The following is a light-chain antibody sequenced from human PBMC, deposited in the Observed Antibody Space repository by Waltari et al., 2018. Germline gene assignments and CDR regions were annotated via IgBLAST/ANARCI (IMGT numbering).Light chain of an antibody. J-gene: IGKJ1*01. CDR1: QDISKY. CDR2: ATF. V-gene: IGKV1-9*01. CDR3: QQYKTLPVT. Sequence: ILLTQSPSTLSLSPGDRATLSCRASQDISKYLAWYQQKPEQAPNLLIYATFTMATGIPERFSGSGSGTDFSLTISSLQPEDFAVYYCQQYKTLPVTFGQGTKVEIK.